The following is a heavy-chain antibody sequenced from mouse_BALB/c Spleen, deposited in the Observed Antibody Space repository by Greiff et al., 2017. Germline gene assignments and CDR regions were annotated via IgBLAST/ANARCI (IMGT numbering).Heavy chain of an antibody. CDR1: GYTFTSYW. Sequence: QVQLKESGAELAKPGASVKMSCKASGYTFTSYWMHWVKQRPGQGLEWIGYINPSTGYTEYNQKFKDKATLTADKSSSTAYMQLSSLTSEDSAVYYCARYTTATAYWGQGTLVTVSA. D-gene: IGHD1-2*01. V-gene: IGHV1-7*01. CDR3: ARYTTATAY. CDR2: INPSTGYT. J-gene: IGHJ3*01.